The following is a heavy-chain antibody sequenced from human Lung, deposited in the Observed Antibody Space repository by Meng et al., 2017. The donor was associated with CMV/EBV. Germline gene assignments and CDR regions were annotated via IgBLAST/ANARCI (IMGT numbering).Heavy chain of an antibody. CDR3: ARLPKKCELLYQFDP. Sequence: SETLSLTCTVPGGSISSSSYYWCWIRQPPGKGREWIGSIYYSGSTYYNPSLKSRVTISVDTSKNQFSLKLSSVTAADTAVYYCARLPKKCELLYQFDPWGQGTLVTVSS. CDR1: GGSISSSSYY. CDR2: IYYSGST. J-gene: IGHJ5*02. V-gene: IGHV4-39*01. D-gene: IGHD1-26*01.